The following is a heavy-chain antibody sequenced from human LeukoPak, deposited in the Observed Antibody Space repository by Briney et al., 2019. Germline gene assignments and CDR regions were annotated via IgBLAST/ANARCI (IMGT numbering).Heavy chain of an antibody. V-gene: IGHV4-39*07. CDR3: ARDLWRQYFDS. J-gene: IGHJ4*02. CDR1: GGSISSSSYY. D-gene: IGHD3-3*01. Sequence: SETLSLTCTVSGGSISSSSYYWGWIRQPPGKGLEWIGSIYYSGSTYYNPSLKSRVTISVDTSKNQFSLKLTSVTAADTAIYYCARDLWRQYFDSWGQGTLATVSS. CDR2: IYYSGST.